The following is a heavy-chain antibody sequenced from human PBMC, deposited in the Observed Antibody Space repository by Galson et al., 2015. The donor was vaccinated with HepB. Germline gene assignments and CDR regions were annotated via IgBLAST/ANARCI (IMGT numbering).Heavy chain of an antibody. CDR3: AREVNAAGATDGFDI. J-gene: IGHJ3*02. D-gene: IGHD2-21*01. Sequence: TLSLTCCVSGGSISSNNYFWSWIRQHPEKGLEWIAYISDSGRTYSNPSLKSRVSMSIDTSKNQFSLKLTSVTAADTAVYYCAREVNAAGATDGFDIWGQGTLVAVSS. V-gene: IGHV4-31*03. CDR1: GGSISSNNYF. CDR2: ISDSGRT.